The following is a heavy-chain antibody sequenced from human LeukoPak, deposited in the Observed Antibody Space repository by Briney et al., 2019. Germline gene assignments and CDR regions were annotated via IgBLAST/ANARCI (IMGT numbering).Heavy chain of an antibody. CDR3: ARVGGGYSYGYYFDY. J-gene: IGHJ4*02. CDR1: GYSISSGYY. CDR2: IYHSGST. V-gene: IGHV4-38-2*02. D-gene: IGHD5-18*01. Sequence: SETLSLTCTVSGYSISSGYYWGWIRQPPGKGLEWIGEIYHSGSTNYNPSLKSRVTISVDKSKNQFSLKLSSVTAADTAVYYCARVGGGYSYGYYFDYWGQGILVTVSS.